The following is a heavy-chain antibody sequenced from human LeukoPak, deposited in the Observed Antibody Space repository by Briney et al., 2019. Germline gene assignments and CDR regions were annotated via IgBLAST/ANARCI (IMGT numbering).Heavy chain of an antibody. J-gene: IGHJ6*03. CDR2: ISSSGSTI. V-gene: IGHV3-48*03. D-gene: IGHD3-22*01. CDR3: SVVITRVDYYYYYMDV. CDR1: GFTFSSYE. Sequence: GGSLRLSCAASGFTFSSYEMNWVRQAPGKGLEWVSYISSSGSTIYYADSVKGRFTISRDNAKNSLYLQMNSLRAEDTAVYYCSVVITRVDYYYYYMDVWGKGTTVTVSS.